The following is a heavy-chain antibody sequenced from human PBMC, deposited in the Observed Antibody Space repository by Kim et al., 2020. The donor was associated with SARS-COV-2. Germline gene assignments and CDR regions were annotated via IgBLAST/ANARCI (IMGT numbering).Heavy chain of an antibody. D-gene: IGHD2-15*01. V-gene: IGHV3-30*07. Sequence: ADSVKGRFTISRDNSKNTLYLQMNSLRAEDTAVYYCASSDCSGGSCAIDYWGQGTLVTVSS. CDR3: ASSDCSGGSCAIDY. J-gene: IGHJ4*02.